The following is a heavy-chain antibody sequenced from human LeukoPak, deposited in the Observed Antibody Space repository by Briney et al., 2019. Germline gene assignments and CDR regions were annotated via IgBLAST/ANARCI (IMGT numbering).Heavy chain of an antibody. CDR3: ARKITDGDYNYYYGMDV. Sequence: GGSLRLSCAASGFTFSSYEMNWVRQATGKGLEWVSYISSSGSTIYYADSVKGRFTISRDNAKNSLYLQMNSLRAEDTAVYYCARKITDGDYNYYYGMDVWGQGTTVTVSS. D-gene: IGHD4-17*01. CDR2: ISSSGSTI. CDR1: GFTFSSYE. V-gene: IGHV3-48*03. J-gene: IGHJ6*02.